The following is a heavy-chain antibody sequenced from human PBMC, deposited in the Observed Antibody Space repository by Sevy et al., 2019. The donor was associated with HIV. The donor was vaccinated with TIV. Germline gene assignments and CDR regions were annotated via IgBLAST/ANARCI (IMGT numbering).Heavy chain of an antibody. Sequence: SGCLRLSCAASGFTFSIYTMSCVRQAPGKGLEGVSTFCFGGSTIHYADSVKGRFTISRHNSKNTLYLQMNSLRADDTAVDYCAREGCTVPHDYWGQGTLVSVSS. J-gene: IGHJ4*02. D-gene: IGHD2-8*02. V-gene: IGHV3-23*01. CDR3: AREGCTVPHDY. CDR2: FCFGGSTI. CDR1: GFTFSIYT.